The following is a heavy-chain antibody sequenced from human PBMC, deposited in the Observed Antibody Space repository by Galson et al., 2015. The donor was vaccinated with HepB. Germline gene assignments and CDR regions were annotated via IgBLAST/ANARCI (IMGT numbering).Heavy chain of an antibody. J-gene: IGHJ4*02. V-gene: IGHV3-48*02. CDR3: ARDRLKYSGSYEEFDY. CDR1: GFTFSSYS. D-gene: IGHD1-26*01. CDR2: ISSTSSTM. Sequence: SLRLSCAASGFTFSSYSMNWVRQAPGKGLEWVSYISSTSSTMYYADSVKGRFTISRDNAKNSLYLQMNSLGDEDTAVYYCARDRLKYSGSYEEFDYWGQGALVTVSS.